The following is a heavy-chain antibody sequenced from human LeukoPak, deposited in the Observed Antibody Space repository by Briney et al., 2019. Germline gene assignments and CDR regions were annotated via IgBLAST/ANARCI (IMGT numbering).Heavy chain of an antibody. CDR3: ARRGSSWDY. V-gene: IGHV5-51*01. D-gene: IGHD6-13*01. CDR2: IYPGDSDT. Sequence: PGESLKISCKCSGYSFTSYWIGWVRQMPAKGRECMGIIYPGDSDTRYSPSFQGQVTISADKSIITAYLQWSSLKASDTDMYDCARRGSSWDYWGQGTLVTVSS. J-gene: IGHJ4*02. CDR1: GYSFTSYW.